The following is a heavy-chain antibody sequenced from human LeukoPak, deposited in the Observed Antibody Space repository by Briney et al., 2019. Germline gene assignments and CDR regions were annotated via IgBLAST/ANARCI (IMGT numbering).Heavy chain of an antibody. CDR3: ASSKPGYSSGLVGY. Sequence: SETLSLTCTVSGDSISNYYWSWIRQPPGKGLEWLGHISYIGSTNYNPSLNSRVTISVDTSKNQFSLRLSSVTAADTAVYFCASSKPGYSSGLVGYWGQGTLDTVSS. V-gene: IGHV4-59*01. D-gene: IGHD6-19*01. CDR2: ISYIGST. CDR1: GDSISNYY. J-gene: IGHJ4*02.